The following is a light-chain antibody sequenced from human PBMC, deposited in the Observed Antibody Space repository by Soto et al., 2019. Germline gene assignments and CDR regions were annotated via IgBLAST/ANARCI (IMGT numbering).Light chain of an antibody. CDR2: YDD. CDR3: AAWDDSLNGYV. Sequence: QSVLAQPPSVSEAPRQRVTISCSGSYSNIGNNAVNWYQQLPGKAPKLLIYYDDLLPSGVSDRFSGSKSGTSASLAISGLQSEDEADYYCAAWDDSLNGYVFGTGTKLTVL. J-gene: IGLJ1*01. CDR1: YSNIGNNA. V-gene: IGLV1-36*01.